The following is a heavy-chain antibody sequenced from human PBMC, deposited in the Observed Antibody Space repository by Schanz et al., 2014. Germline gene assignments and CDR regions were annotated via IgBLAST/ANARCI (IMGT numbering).Heavy chain of an antibody. V-gene: IGHV1-46*03. CDR1: GYTFTSYY. J-gene: IGHJ3*02. CDR2: INPSVGNT. CDR3: DSGPSTGAFDI. Sequence: QVQLVQSGAEVKKPGASVKVSCKASGYTFTSYYIHWFRQAPGQGLEWMGLINPSVGNTNYAQKFRGRVAMTRDASTGTGDMELSSLRSEDTAVYFCDSGPSTGAFDIWGQGTMVTVSS.